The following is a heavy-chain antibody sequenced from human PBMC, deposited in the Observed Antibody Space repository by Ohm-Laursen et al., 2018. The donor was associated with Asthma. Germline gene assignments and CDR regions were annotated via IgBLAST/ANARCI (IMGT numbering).Heavy chain of an antibody. CDR1: GYIVTSYA. Sequence: SVKVSCKASGYIVTSYAFSWVRQAPGQRPEWMGWIYIGNTNYAPNFRDRITMTTDTSTNTAYMELRSLTSDDTAVYYCVRDVVDRFDYWGQGSLVIVSS. CDR2: IYIGNT. V-gene: IGHV1-18*04. J-gene: IGHJ4*02. CDR3: VRDVVDRFDY. D-gene: IGHD2-21*01.